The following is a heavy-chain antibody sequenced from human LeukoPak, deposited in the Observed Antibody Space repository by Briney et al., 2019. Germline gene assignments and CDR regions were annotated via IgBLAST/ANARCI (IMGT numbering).Heavy chain of an antibody. Sequence: GTSVKVSCKASGFTFTSSAMQWVRQARGQRLEWIGWIVVGSGNTSYAQKFQERVTITRDMSTSTAYMELSRLRSDDTAVYYCARDNPVQWLWDYWGQGTLVTVSS. V-gene: IGHV1-58*02. D-gene: IGHD6-19*01. CDR1: GFTFTSSA. CDR3: ARDNPVQWLWDY. J-gene: IGHJ4*02. CDR2: IVVGSGNT.